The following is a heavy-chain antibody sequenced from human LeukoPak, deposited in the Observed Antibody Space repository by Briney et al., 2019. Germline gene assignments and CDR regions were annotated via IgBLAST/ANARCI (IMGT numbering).Heavy chain of an antibody. V-gene: IGHV1-2*06. CDR2: INPNSGGT. CDR3: ARGRIGGGNRVDY. Sequence: ASVKVSCKASGYTFTGYYMHWVRQAPGQGLEWMGRINPNSGGTTYAQKFQGRVTMTRATSLSTAYMERSRLRSDDTAVYYCARGRIGGGNRVDYWGQGTLVTVSS. D-gene: IGHD4-23*01. J-gene: IGHJ4*02. CDR1: GYTFTGYY.